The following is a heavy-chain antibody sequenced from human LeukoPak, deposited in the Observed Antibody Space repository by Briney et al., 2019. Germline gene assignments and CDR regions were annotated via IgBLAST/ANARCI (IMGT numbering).Heavy chain of an antibody. V-gene: IGHV3-21*01. CDR3: ARDLSNSYGPFGY. CDR2: ISISSGDI. CDR1: GFTFRSYS. J-gene: IGHJ4*02. Sequence: GGSLRLSCAASGFTFRSYSMNWVRQAPGKGLEWVSSISISSGDIYYADSVKGRFTISRDNAKNSLYLQMNSLRAEDTAVYYCARDLSNSYGPFGYGGQGTLVTVSS. D-gene: IGHD5-18*01.